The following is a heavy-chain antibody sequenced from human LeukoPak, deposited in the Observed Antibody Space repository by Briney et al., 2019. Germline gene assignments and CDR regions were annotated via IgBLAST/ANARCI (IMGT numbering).Heavy chain of an antibody. CDR1: GGSISSSSYY. CDR2: VYYSGST. D-gene: IGHD6-13*01. Sequence: SETLSLTCTVSGGSISSSSYYWGWIRQPPGKGLEWIGHVYYSGSTYSSPSLKGRVTILLDTSNNHFSLRLSSVTAADTAVYYCARVTGYMTEDYFDYWGQGTLITVSS. CDR3: ARVTGYMTEDYFDY. J-gene: IGHJ4*02. V-gene: IGHV4-39*07.